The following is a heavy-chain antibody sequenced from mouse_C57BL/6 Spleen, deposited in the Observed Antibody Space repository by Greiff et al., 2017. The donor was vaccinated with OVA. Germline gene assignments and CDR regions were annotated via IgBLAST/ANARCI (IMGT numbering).Heavy chain of an antibody. J-gene: IGHJ4*01. CDR2: IYPGDGDT. Sequence: QVQLQQSGAELVKPGASVKISCKASGYAFSSYWMNWVKQRPGKGLEWIGQIYPGDGDTNYNGKFKGKATLTADKSSSTAYMQLSSLTSEDSAVYFGAGSLYGYDDWVYYAMDYWGQGTSVTVSS. CDR3: AGSLYGYDDWVYYAMDY. CDR1: GYAFSSYW. V-gene: IGHV1-80*01. D-gene: IGHD2-2*01.